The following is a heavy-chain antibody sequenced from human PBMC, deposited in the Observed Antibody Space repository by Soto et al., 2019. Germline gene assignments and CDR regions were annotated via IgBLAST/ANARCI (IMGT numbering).Heavy chain of an antibody. V-gene: IGHV3-23*01. Sequence: GGSLRLSCAASGFTFSSYAMSWVRQAPGKGLEWVSVISGRGDSTYYADSVKGRFTISRDNSKNTLYLQMNSPRVEDTAVYYCTNAVGGFDWSLFDYWGQGTLVTVSS. D-gene: IGHD3-9*01. CDR1: GFTFSSYA. J-gene: IGHJ4*02. CDR3: TNAVGGFDWSLFDY. CDR2: ISGRGDST.